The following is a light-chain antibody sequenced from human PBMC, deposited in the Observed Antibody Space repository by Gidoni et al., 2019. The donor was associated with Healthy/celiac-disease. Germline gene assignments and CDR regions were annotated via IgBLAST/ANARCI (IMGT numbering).Light chain of an antibody. CDR1: QSVLYSSNNKNY. Sequence: DIVMPQSPDSLAVSLGERATINCKSSQSVLYSSNNKNYLAWYQQKPGQPPKLLIYWASTRESGVPDRFSGSGSGTDFTLTISSLQAEDVAVYYCQQYYNTPLTFGPGTKVDIK. CDR2: WAS. V-gene: IGKV4-1*01. CDR3: QQYYNTPLT. J-gene: IGKJ3*01.